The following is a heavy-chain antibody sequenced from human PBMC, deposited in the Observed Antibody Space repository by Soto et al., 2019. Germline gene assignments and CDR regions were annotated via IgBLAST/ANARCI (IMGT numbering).Heavy chain of an antibody. Sequence: PGESLNISCNGSGYSFTSYWIGWVRQMPGKGLEWGGIIYPGDSDTRYSPSFQGQVTISADKSISTAYLQWSSLKASDTAMYYCARLLQNLYYSPGMDVCGEGTTVTLSS. V-gene: IGHV5-51*01. J-gene: IGHJ6*04. CDR3: ARLLQNLYYSPGMDV. CDR2: IYPGDSDT. CDR1: GYSFTSYW.